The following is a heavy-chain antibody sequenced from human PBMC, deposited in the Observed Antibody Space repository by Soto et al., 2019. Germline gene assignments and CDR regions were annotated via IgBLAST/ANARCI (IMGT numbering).Heavy chain of an antibody. J-gene: IGHJ6*03. CDR3: ARGGRSAYYYYMGV. V-gene: IGHV4-59*01. CDR2: VYYSGST. Sequence: SSETLSLTCPVSGGSISTYYWSWVRQPPGKGLEWIGYVYYSGSTNYNPSLKSRVTISVDTSKNQFSLKLTSVTAADTAMYYCARGGRSAYYYYMGVWGKGTTVTVSS. CDR1: GGSISTYY.